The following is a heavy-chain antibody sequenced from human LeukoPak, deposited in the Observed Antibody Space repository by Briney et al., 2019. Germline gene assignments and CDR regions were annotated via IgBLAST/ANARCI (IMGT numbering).Heavy chain of an antibody. D-gene: IGHD5/OR15-5a*01. J-gene: IGHJ4*02. V-gene: IGHV3-23*01. CDR3: AKKSVFPWY. Sequence: PGGSLRLSCAASGFTFSSYAMSWVRQVPGKVLEWVSDILGSGGSTYDADSVKGRFTISRDNSKNTLYLQMNSLRAEDTAVYYCAKKSVFPWYWGQGTLVTVSS. CDR1: GFTFSSYA. CDR2: ILGSGGST.